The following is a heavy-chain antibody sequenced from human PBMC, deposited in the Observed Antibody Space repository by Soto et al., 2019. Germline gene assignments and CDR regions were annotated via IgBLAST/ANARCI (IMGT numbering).Heavy chain of an antibody. J-gene: IGHJ6*02. V-gene: IGHV4-4*02. D-gene: IGHD2-15*01. CDR1: GGSISSSNW. Sequence: SETLSLTCAVSGGSISSSNWWSWVRQPPGKGLEWIGEIYHSGSTNYNPSLKSRVTISVDKSKNQFSLKLSSVTAADTAMYYCARGGYCSGASCAYMGHYYYYGMDVWGQGTTVT. CDR3: ARGGYCSGASCAYMGHYYYYGMDV. CDR2: IYHSGST.